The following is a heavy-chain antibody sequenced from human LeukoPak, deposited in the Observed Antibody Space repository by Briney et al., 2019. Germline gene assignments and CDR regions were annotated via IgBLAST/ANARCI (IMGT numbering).Heavy chain of an antibody. V-gene: IGHV3-48*01. Sequence: QPGGSLRLSCAASGFTFSSYSMNWVRQAPGKGLEWVSYISSSSSTIYYADSVKGRFTISRDNAKNSLYLQMNSLRAEDTAVYYCARVPHCSSTSCYHRSGPWGQGTLVTVSS. CDR2: ISSSSSTI. CDR3: ARVPHCSSTSCYHRSGP. J-gene: IGHJ5*02. CDR1: GFTFSSYS. D-gene: IGHD2-2*01.